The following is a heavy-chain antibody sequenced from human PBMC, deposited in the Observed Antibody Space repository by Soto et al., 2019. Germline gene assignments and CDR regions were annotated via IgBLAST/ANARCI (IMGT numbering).Heavy chain of an antibody. CDR3: ARSSNYYDSSGYYSEIDY. CDR2: ISYDGSNK. Sequence: RGSLRLSCAASGFTFSSYAMHWVRQAPGKGLEWVAVISYDGSNKYYADSVKGRFTISRDNSKNTLYLQMNSLRAEDTAVYYCARSSNYYDSSGYYSEIDYWGQGTLVTVSS. J-gene: IGHJ4*02. D-gene: IGHD3-22*01. V-gene: IGHV3-30-3*01. CDR1: GFTFSSYA.